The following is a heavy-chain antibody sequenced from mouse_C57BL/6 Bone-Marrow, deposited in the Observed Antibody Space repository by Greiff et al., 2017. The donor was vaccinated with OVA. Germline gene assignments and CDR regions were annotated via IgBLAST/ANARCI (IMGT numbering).Heavy chain of an antibody. V-gene: IGHV1-81*01. CDR3: ARRSSIYYYGSSYGY. Sequence: VQLQQSGAELARPGASVKLSCKASGYTFTSYGISWVKQRTGQGLEWIGEIYPRSGNTYYNEKFKGKATLTADKSSSTAYMELRSLTSEDSAVYVCARRSSIYYYGSSYGYWGQGTTLTVSS. CDR2: IYPRSGNT. J-gene: IGHJ2*01. CDR1: GYTFTSYG. D-gene: IGHD1-1*01.